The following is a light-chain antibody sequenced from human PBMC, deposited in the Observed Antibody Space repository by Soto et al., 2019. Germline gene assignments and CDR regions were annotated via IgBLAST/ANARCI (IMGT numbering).Light chain of an antibody. J-gene: IGLJ1*01. CDR2: EIN. V-gene: IGLV2-8*01. CDR3: CSYAGTYYV. Sequence: QSVLRQPPSAAGSPGQSVTISCTGTNSDVGGYKYVSWYQQHPGKAPKIMIYEINKRSSGVPDRFWGSKSGNTASLTISGLQAEDEAEYYRCSYAGTYYVFGTGTKVTVL. CDR1: NSDVGGYKY.